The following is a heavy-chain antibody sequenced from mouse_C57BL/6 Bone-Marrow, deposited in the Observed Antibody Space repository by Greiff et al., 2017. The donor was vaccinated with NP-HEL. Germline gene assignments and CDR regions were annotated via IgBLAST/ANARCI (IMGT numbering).Heavy chain of an antibody. CDR3: TRLSPWFAY. J-gene: IGHJ3*01. CDR1: GFTFSDSW. D-gene: IGHD6-2*01. V-gene: IGHV6-6*01. Sequence: EVKLMESGGGLVQPGGTMKLSCAASGFTFSDSWMDWVRQSPEKGLEWVAEIRNKANNHATYYAESVIGRFTISRDDSKSSVYLQMNSLSAEYTGIYYCTRLSPWFAYWGQGTLVTVSA. CDR2: IRNKANNHAT.